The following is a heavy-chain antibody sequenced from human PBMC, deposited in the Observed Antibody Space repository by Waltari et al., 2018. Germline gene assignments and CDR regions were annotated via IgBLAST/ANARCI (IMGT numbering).Heavy chain of an antibody. Sequence: GGGLVQPGGSLRLSCVASGFTFSKYWMHWVRQAPGKGLVWVSRINSDGSSTTYADSVKGRITISRDNAKNTLYLQMNSLRAEDTAVYFCARRYGSGYHFDLWGQGTLVIVSS. CDR3: ARRYGSGYHFDL. V-gene: IGHV3-74*01. D-gene: IGHD6-25*01. CDR2: INSDGSST. J-gene: IGHJ4*02. CDR1: GFTFSKYW.